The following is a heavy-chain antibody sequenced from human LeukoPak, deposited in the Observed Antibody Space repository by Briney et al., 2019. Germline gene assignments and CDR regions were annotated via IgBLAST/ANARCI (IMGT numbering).Heavy chain of an antibody. D-gene: IGHD6-6*01. Sequence: ASVKVSCKASGYTFTSYAMHWVRQAAGQRREWMGWINAGNGNTKYSQKFQGRVTITRDTSASTAYMELSSLRSEDTAVYYCARTTIEYSSSSGWFDPWGQGTLVTVSS. J-gene: IGHJ5*02. CDR2: INAGNGNT. CDR1: GYTFTSYA. CDR3: ARTTIEYSSSSGWFDP. V-gene: IGHV1-3*01.